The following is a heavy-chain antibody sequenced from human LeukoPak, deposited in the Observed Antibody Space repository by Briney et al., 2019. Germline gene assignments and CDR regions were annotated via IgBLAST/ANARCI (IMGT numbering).Heavy chain of an antibody. CDR2: MNPNSGNT. CDR3: ARGGTMVRGVITNYYYYYMDV. Sequence: ASVKVSCKASGYTFTGYYMHWVRQAPGQGLEWMGWMNPNSGNTGYAQKFQGRVTMTRNTSISTAYMELSSLRSEDTAVYYCARGGTMVRGVITNYYYYYMDVWGKGTTVTISS. V-gene: IGHV1-8*02. J-gene: IGHJ6*03. CDR1: GYTFTGYY. D-gene: IGHD3-10*01.